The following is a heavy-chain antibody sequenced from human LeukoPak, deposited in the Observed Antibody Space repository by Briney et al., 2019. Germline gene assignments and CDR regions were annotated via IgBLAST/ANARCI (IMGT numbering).Heavy chain of an antibody. CDR1: GYTFTSYG. CDR3: ARAQHSGSYHYPPYYYYYMDV. Sequence: WASVKVSCKASGYTFTSYGISWVRQAPGQGLEWMGWISAYNGNTNYAQKLQGRVTMTTDTSTSTAYMELRSLRSDDTAVYYCARAQHSGSYHYPPYYYYYMDVWGKGTTVTVSS. J-gene: IGHJ6*03. CDR2: ISAYNGNT. D-gene: IGHD1-26*01. V-gene: IGHV1-18*01.